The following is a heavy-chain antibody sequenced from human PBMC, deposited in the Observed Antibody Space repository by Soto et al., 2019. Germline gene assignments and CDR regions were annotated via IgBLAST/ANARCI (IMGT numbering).Heavy chain of an antibody. V-gene: IGHV3-23*01. Sequence: PGGSLRLSCTASGFTFQNFVINWVRQAPGKGLEWVSIIGGTGQYTYYADSVGGRFTFSRDNSENTVYLEMNSLRAEDTAIYFCAKGGTSHIYGIDVWGPGTTVTVSS. CDR3: AKGGTSHIYGIDV. CDR2: IGGTGQYT. J-gene: IGHJ6*02. D-gene: IGHD2-2*01. CDR1: GFTFQNFV.